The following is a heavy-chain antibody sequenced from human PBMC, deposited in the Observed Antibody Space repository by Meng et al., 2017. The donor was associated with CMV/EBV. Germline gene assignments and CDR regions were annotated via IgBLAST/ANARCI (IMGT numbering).Heavy chain of an antibody. CDR3: ARDPIPPSHFDY. D-gene: IGHD2-21*01. V-gene: IGHV1-18*01. CDR1: GYTFTSYG. Sequence: SVTVSCQGSGYTFTSYGISWVRQAPGQGLEWMGWISAYNGNTNYAQKLQGRVTMTTDTSTSTAYMELRSLRSDDTAVYYCARDPIPPSHFDYWGQGTLVTVSS. J-gene: IGHJ4*02. CDR2: ISAYNGNT.